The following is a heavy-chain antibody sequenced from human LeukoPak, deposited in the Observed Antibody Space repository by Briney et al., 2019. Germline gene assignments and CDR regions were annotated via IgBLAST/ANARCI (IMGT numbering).Heavy chain of an antibody. J-gene: IGHJ4*02. CDR2: IYYSGST. CDR3: ARDAYCSGGSCYPPH. CDR1: GGSISSSSYY. Sequence: SETLSLTCTVSGGSISSSSYYWGWIRQPPGEGLEWIGSIYYSGSTYYNPSLKSRVTISVDTSKNQFSLKLSSVTAADTAVYYCARDAYCSGGSCYPPHWGQGTLVTVSS. V-gene: IGHV4-39*02. D-gene: IGHD2-15*01.